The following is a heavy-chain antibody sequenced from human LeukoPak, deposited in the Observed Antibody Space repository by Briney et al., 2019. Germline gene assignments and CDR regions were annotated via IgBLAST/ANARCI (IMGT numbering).Heavy chain of an antibody. Sequence: AASVKVSCKASGYTFTSYYMHWVRQAPGQGLEWMGIINPSGGSTSYAQKFQGRVTMTRDTSTSTVYMELSSLRSEDTAVYYCAIKQPGRYYFDYWGQGTLVTVSS. CDR1: GYTFTSYY. CDR3: AIKQPGRYYFDY. V-gene: IGHV1-46*01. D-gene: IGHD1-26*01. CDR2: INPSGGST. J-gene: IGHJ4*02.